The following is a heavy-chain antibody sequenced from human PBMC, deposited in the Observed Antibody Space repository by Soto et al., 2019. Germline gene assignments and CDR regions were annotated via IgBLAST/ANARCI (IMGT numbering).Heavy chain of an antibody. CDR2: IRSKANHYAT. Sequence: GGSLRLSCTDSGFSFSGSAMHWVLQSSGKVRKRVGRIRSKANHYATAYAASVTGGFTVSRDDSKNTTYLQMNSLKNEDTAIYYCTKYRIIWANHVTTVVSNDGFDIWGQGTMVTVSS. D-gene: IGHD4-17*01. CDR1: GFSFSGSA. CDR3: TKYRIIWANHVTTVVSNDGFDI. V-gene: IGHV3-73*01. J-gene: IGHJ3*02.